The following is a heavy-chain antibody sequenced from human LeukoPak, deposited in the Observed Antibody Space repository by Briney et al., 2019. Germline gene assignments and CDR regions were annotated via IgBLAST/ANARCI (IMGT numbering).Heavy chain of an antibody. CDR2: IYRGGRA. D-gene: IGHD3-16*01. V-gene: IGHV3-NL1*01. J-gene: IGHJ5*02. CDR3: ARDGGAPAGT. Sequence: GGSLRLSCAASGFTFSSYGMHWVRQAPGKGLEWVSVIYRGGRAYYADSVKGRITISRDNSKNTLYLQMNSLRVEDTAVYYCARDGGAPAGTWGQGTLVTVSS. CDR1: GFTFSSYG.